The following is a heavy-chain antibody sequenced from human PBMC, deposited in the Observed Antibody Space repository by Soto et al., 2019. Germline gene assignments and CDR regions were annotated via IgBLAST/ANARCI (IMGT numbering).Heavy chain of an antibody. CDR1: GFTFSSYG. D-gene: IGHD3-10*01. CDR2: IWYDGSNK. Sequence: QVQLVESGGGVVQPGRSLRLSCAASGFTFSSYGMHWVRQAPGKGLEWVAVIWYDGSNKYYADSVKGRFTISRDNSKNTLYLQMTSLRAEDTAVYYCAREGVRGVIIPNWFDPWGQGTLVTVSS. J-gene: IGHJ5*02. CDR3: AREGVRGVIIPNWFDP. V-gene: IGHV3-33*01.